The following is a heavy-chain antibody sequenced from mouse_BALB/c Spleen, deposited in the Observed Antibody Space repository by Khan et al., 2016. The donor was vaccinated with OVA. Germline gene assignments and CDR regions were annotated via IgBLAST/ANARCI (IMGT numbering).Heavy chain of an antibody. V-gene: IGHV1S29*02. Sequence: VQLKESGPDLVKPGASVRISCKTSGYTFTDFNLDWVKQSHGKSLEWIGYIFPNNGDTGYNQKFKTKATLTVDSSSSTAYMELRSLTSEDSAVYCCSSSGHGSFAYWGQGTLVTVSA. CDR3: SSSGHGSFAY. J-gene: IGHJ3*01. CDR1: GYTFTDFN. D-gene: IGHD1-2*01. CDR2: IFPNNGDT.